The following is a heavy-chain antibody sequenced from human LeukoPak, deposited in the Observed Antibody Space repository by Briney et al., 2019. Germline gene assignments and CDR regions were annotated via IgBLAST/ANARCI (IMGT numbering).Heavy chain of an antibody. Sequence: PSETLSLTCTVSGGSISSYYWSWIRQPPGKGLEWIGYIYYSGSTYYNPSLKSRVTISVDTSKNQFSLKLSSVTAADTAVYYCARDHPPYYDILTGPTSYGMDVWGQGTTVTVSS. D-gene: IGHD3-9*01. CDR2: IYYSGST. CDR1: GGSISSYY. J-gene: IGHJ6*02. CDR3: ARDHPPYYDILTGPTSYGMDV. V-gene: IGHV4-59*12.